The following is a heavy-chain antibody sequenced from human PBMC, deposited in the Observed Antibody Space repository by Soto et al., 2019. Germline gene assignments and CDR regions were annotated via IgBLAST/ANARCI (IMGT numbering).Heavy chain of an antibody. V-gene: IGHV4-59*08. Sequence: SETLSLTCTVSGGSISSYYWSWIRQPPGKGLEWIGYIYYSGSTNYNPSLKSRVTISVDTSKNQFSLKLSSVTAADTAVYYCARTPGDWFDPWGQGTLVTVSS. CDR3: ARTPGDWFDP. CDR2: IYYSGST. CDR1: GGSISSYY. J-gene: IGHJ5*02. D-gene: IGHD2-15*01.